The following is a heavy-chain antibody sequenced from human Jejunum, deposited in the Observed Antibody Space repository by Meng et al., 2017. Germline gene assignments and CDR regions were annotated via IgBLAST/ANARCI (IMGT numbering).Heavy chain of an antibody. CDR3: ARHLGHGDGLKIGFDY. J-gene: IGHJ4*02. CDR2: INYSGNT. D-gene: IGHD4-17*01. CDR1: GGSISSSNYY. V-gene: IGHV4-39*01. Sequence: QLQLQASGPGLVKPSETLSLTCTVSGGSISSSNYYWGWLRQPPGKGLEWIGSINYSGNTYQNPSLKSRGTISVDTSKNQFSLTVSSVTAADTAVYYCARHLGHGDGLKIGFDYWGQGTLVTVS.